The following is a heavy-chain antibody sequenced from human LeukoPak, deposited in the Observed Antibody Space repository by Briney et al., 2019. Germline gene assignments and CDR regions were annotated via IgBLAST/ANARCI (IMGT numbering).Heavy chain of an antibody. CDR2: ISSSSSYI. D-gene: IGHD3-10*01. CDR3: ARFSTSYYYGSGSYIWFDP. J-gene: IGHJ5*02. V-gene: IGHV3-21*01. CDR1: GFTFDDYA. Sequence: GGSLRLSCAASGFTFDDYAMHWVRQAPGKGLEWVSSISSSSSYIYYADSVKGRFTISRDNAKNSLYLQMNSLRAEDTAVYYCARFSTSYYYGSGSYIWFDPWGQGTLVTVSS.